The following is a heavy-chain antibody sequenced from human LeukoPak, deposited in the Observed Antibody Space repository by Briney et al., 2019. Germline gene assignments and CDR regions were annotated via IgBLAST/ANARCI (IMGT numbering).Heavy chain of an antibody. V-gene: IGHV4-39*07. CDR1: GGSISSSSYY. CDR3: ARDTRTAQGFDY. J-gene: IGHJ4*02. Sequence: SETLSLTCTVSGGSISSSSYYWGWIRQPPGKGLEWIGNIYYSGSTYYNPSLKSRVSISVDTSKNQFSLKLTSVTAADTAVYYCARDTRTAQGFDYWGQGILVTVSS. CDR2: IYYSGST. D-gene: IGHD2-15*01.